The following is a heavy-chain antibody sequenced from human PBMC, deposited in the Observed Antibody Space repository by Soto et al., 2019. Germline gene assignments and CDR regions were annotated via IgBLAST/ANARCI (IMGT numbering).Heavy chain of an antibody. D-gene: IGHD3-10*01. Sequence: PSETLSLTCTVSGGSISSSSYYWGWIRQPPGKGLEWIGSIYYSGSTYYNPSLKSRVTISVDTSKNQFSLKLSSVTASDTAMYYCAGGGVRGVVTRTRDYYGMDVWGQGTTVTVSS. J-gene: IGHJ6*02. CDR3: AGGGVRGVVTRTRDYYGMDV. V-gene: IGHV4-39*07. CDR2: IYYSGST. CDR1: GGSISSSSYY.